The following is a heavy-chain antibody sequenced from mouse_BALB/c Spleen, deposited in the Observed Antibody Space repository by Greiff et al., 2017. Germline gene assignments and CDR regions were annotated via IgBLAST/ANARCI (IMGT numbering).Heavy chain of an antibody. CDR3: ARHEVVARDFGY. CDR2: ISSGGSYT. V-gene: IGHV5-9-3*01. Sequence: EVQRVESGGGLVKPGGSLKLSCAASGFTFSSYAMSWVRQTPEKRLEWVATISSGGSYTYYPDSVKGRFTISRDNAKNTLYLQMSSLRSEETAMYYCARHEVVARDFGYWGQGTTLTVAS. CDR1: GFTFSSYA. D-gene: IGHD1-1*01. J-gene: IGHJ2*01.